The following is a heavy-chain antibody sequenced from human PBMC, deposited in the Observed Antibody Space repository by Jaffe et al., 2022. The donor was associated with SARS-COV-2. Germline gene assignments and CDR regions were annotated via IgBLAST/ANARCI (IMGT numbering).Heavy chain of an antibody. CDR2: IYYSGST. D-gene: IGHD4-17*01. Sequence: QVQLQESGPGLVKPSETLSLTCTVSGGSISSYYWSWIRQPPGKGLEWIGYIYYSGSTNYNPSLKSRVTISVDTSKNQFSLKLSSVTAADTAVYYCARGPDGDYGPWYSDYWGQGTLVTVSS. CDR1: GGSISSYY. V-gene: IGHV4-59*01. J-gene: IGHJ4*02. CDR3: ARGPDGDYGPWYSDY.